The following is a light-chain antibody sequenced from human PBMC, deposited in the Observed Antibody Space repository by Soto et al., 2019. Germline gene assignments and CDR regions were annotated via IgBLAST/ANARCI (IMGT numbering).Light chain of an antibody. CDR3: QQYTGPPTT. CDR2: GAS. CDR1: QTVSSNY. J-gene: IGKJ5*01. V-gene: IGKV3-20*01. Sequence: PGEGATLSCRASQTVSSNYLALCQKRNSQAPRLLIYGASTRAAGIPERLSGSGSGTDLTITITRIQTEDSEVYFCQQYTGPPTTFGQGTRLEI.